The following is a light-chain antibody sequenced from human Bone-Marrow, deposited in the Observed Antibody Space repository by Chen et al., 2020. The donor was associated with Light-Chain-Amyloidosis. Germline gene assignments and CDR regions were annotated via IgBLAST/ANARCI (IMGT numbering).Light chain of an antibody. V-gene: IGLV3-21*02. CDR3: QVWARRSDRPV. J-gene: IGLJ3*02. Sequence: SYVLTQPSSVSVAPGQTATIACGGNNIGSTSVHWYQQTPGQAPLLVVYDDSDRRSGIPERLYGANSGTTAPLAISRVEAGDEADYYCQVWARRSDRPVFGGGTKLTVL. CDR1: NIGSTS. CDR2: DDS.